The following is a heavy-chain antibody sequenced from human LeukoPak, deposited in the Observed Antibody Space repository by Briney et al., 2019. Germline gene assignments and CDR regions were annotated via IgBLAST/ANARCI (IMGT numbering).Heavy chain of an antibody. CDR1: GFIFRNAS. J-gene: IGHJ4*02. CDR2: IKSKTNGGTI. CDR3: AHRDTTMVRVDY. Sequence: PGGSLRLSCAVSGFIFRNASMSWIRQAPGKGLEWVGRIKSKTNGGTIDYAAPVKGRFTISRDDSKNTLYLQMNSLKTEDTAVYFCAHRDTTMVRVDYWGQGTLVTVSS. D-gene: IGHD5-18*01. V-gene: IGHV3-15*01.